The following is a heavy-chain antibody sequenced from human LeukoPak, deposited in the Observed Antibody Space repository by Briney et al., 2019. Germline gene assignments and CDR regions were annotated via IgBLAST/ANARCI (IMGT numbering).Heavy chain of an antibody. Sequence: GSLRLSCTTSGFSFSFYGIHWVRQAPGKGLAWVAFIRYDSRIIHYADSVKGRFTISRDNSKNTLYLQMNSLRAEDTAVYYCAKEEHSYGSGSYPGDYFDYWGQGTLVTVSS. V-gene: IGHV3-30*02. D-gene: IGHD3-10*01. CDR2: IRYDSRII. CDR3: AKEEHSYGSGSYPGDYFDY. J-gene: IGHJ4*02. CDR1: GFSFSFYG.